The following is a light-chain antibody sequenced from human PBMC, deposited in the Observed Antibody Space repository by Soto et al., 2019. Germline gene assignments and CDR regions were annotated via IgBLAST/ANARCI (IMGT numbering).Light chain of an antibody. CDR1: SGHSSYA. CDR2: LNSDGSH. CDR3: QTWGTGTLV. J-gene: IGLJ3*02. Sequence: QLVLTQSPSASASLGASVKLTCTLSSGHSSYAIAWHQQQPEKGPRYLMKLNSDGSHSKGDGIPDRFSGSSSGAERYLTISSLQSEDEADYYCQTWGTGTLVFGVGTKVTFL. V-gene: IGLV4-69*01.